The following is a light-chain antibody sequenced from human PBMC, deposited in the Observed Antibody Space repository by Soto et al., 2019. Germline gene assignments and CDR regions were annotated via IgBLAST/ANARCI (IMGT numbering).Light chain of an antibody. CDR2: DVS. CDR3: CSYAGSYSLL. V-gene: IGLV2-11*01. Sequence: QSVLTQPRSVSGSPGQSVTISCTGTSSDVGGYNYVSWYQHHPGKAPKLLIYDVSERPSGVPDRFSGAKSGNTASLTISGLQAEDEADYHCCSYAGSYSLLFGGGTKVTVL. CDR1: SSDVGGYNY. J-gene: IGLJ2*01.